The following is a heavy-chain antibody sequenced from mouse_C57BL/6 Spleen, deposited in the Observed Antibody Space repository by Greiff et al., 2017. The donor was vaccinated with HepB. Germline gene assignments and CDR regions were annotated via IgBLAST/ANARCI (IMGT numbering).Heavy chain of an antibody. CDR2: IDPETGGT. V-gene: IGHV1-15*01. D-gene: IGHD2-4*01. CDR1: GYTFTDYD. J-gene: IGHJ2*01. Sequence: VQLQQSGAELVRPGASVTLSCKASGYTFTDYDMHWVKQTPVHGLEWIGAIDPETGGTAYNQKFKGKAILTADKSSSTAYMELRSLTSEDSAVYYCTRRDYDYDFDYWGQGTTLTVSS. CDR3: TRRDYDYDFDY.